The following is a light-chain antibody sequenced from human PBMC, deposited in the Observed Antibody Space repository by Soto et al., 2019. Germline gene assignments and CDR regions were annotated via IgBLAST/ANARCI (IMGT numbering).Light chain of an antibody. J-gene: IGLJ1*01. CDR1: ISDVGGYNF. V-gene: IGLV2-14*03. CDR2: DVS. Sequence: QSALTQPASVSGSPGQSITISCTGTISDVGGYNFVSWYQQYPGKAPKLMICDVSNRPSGVSNRFSGSKSGNTASLTISGLQAEDEADYYGSSFTGSNYFFGPGTNLTVL. CDR3: SSFTGSNYF.